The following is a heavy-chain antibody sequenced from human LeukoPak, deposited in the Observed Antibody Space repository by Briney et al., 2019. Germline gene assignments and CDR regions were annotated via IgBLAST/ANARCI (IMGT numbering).Heavy chain of an antibody. CDR2: IYYSGST. J-gene: IGHJ6*02. CDR3: ARASLRLEWVYHGMDV. D-gene: IGHD3-16*01. Sequence: SETLSLTCTVSGGSISSSSYYWGWIRQPPGKGLEWIGSIYYSGSTYYNPSLKSRVTISVDTSKNQFSLQLNSVTPEDTAVYYCARASLRLEWVYHGMDVWGQGTTVTVSS. CDR1: GGSISSSSYY. V-gene: IGHV4-39*01.